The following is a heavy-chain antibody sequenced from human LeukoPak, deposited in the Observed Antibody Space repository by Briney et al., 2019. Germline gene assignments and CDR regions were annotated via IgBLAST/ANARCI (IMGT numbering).Heavy chain of an antibody. D-gene: IGHD3-10*01. CDR3: AKDQTMVRGVSAFDY. Sequence: GGSLRLSCAASGFTFSSYAMSWVRKAPGKGLEWVSGISGSGGSTYYADFVKGRFTISRDNSKSTLYLQMSSLRAEDAAVYYCAKDQTMVRGVSAFDYWGQGTLVTVSS. V-gene: IGHV3-23*01. CDR2: ISGSGGST. CDR1: GFTFSSYA. J-gene: IGHJ4*02.